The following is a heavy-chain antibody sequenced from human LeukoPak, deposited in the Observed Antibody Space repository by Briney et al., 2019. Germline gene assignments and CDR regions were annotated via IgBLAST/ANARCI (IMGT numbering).Heavy chain of an antibody. CDR2: ITSSSSYI. CDR3: ARITVTAADY. Sequence: TGGSLRLSCAASGFSFSNYWMNWVRQAPGKGLEWVSSITSSSSYIYYADSVKGRFSISRDNAKNSLYLQMNSLRVEDTAIYYCARITVTAADYWGQGTLVTVSS. D-gene: IGHD2-21*02. J-gene: IGHJ4*02. V-gene: IGHV3-21*01. CDR1: GFSFSNYW.